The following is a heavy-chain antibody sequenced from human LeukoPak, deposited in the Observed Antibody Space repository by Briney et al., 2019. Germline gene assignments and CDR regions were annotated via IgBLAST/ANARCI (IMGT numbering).Heavy chain of an antibody. V-gene: IGHV1-46*01. CDR3: GRVNCGGDCQSWYFDL. CDR1: GYTFASHY. D-gene: IGHD2-21*02. Sequence: ASVKVSCKASGYTFASHYMQWVRQAPGQGLEWMGIINPSGGSTTYAQKFQGRVTMTRDTSTSTVYMELSSLRSEDTAVYYCGRVNCGGDCQSWYFDLWGRGTLVTVSS. CDR2: INPSGGST. J-gene: IGHJ2*01.